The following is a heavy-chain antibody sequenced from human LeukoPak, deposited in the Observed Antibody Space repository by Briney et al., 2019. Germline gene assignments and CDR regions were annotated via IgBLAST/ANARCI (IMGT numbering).Heavy chain of an antibody. Sequence: SETLSLTCTVSGGSISRSSHYWGWIRQPPGKGLEWIGSFYYSGSTYYNPSLKSRVTISVDTSKNQLSLKLSSVTAADTAVYYCARHEGSASYYYYWGQGAPVTVSS. D-gene: IGHD2-2*01. CDR3: ARHEGSASYYYY. J-gene: IGHJ4*02. CDR2: FYYSGST. V-gene: IGHV4-39*01. CDR1: GGSISRSSHY.